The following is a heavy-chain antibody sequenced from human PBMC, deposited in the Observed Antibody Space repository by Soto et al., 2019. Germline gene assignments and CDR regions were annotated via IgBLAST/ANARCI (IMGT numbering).Heavy chain of an antibody. CDR1: GYTLTELS. J-gene: IGHJ6*02. V-gene: IGHV1-24*01. D-gene: IGHD4-4*01. CDR2: FDPEDGET. Sequence: ASVKVSCKVSGYTLTELSMHCVRQAPGKGLEWMGGFDPEDGETIYAQKFQGRVTMTEDTSTDTAYMELSSLRSEDTAVYYCAVNDYSKYGMDVWGQGTTVTVSS. CDR3: AVNDYSKYGMDV.